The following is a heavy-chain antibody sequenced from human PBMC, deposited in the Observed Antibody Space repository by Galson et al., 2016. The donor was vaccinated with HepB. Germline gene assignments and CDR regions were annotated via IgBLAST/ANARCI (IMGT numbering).Heavy chain of an antibody. V-gene: IGHV4-34*01. CDR2: IHHTGTT. CDR1: GESFGDYY. CDR3: ARVEYHFLNGYYFDF. D-gene: IGHD3/OR15-3a*01. Sequence: SETLSLTCAIYGESFGDYYWTWIRQPPGKGLEWIGEIHHTGTTNYNPSLKTPVTISVDTSKNQFSLKLNSVSAADTAVYFCARVEYHFLNGYYFDFWGQGTLVTVSS. J-gene: IGHJ4*02.